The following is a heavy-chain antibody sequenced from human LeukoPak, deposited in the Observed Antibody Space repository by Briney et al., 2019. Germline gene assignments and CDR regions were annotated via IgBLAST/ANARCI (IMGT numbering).Heavy chain of an antibody. J-gene: IGHJ6*02. CDR1: GFTFSTYG. V-gene: IGHV3-30*03. CDR2: MSYDGSNE. CDR3: ARNRLNSDILTGTYYYGMDV. Sequence: GGSLRLSCAASGFTFSTYGMHWVRQAPDKGLEWVAVMSYDGSNEYYADSVKGRFTISRDNSKNTLYLQMNSLRAEDTAVYYCARNRLNSDILTGTYYYGMDVWGQGTTVTVSS. D-gene: IGHD3-9*01.